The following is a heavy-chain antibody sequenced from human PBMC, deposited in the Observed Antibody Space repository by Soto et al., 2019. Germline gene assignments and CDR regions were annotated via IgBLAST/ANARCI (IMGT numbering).Heavy chain of an antibody. J-gene: IGHJ4*02. D-gene: IGHD1-26*01. CDR2: ISGNGGNT. CDR3: ARERPAGSYDY. Sequence: GGSLRLSCTASGFAFRSYPMHWVRQAPGKGLEPVSAISGNGGNTYYADSVKGRFTISRDNSKNTLYLQMGGLTIEDMALYYCARERPAGSYDYWGRGTLVTVSS. CDR1: GFAFRSYP. V-gene: IGHV3-64*02.